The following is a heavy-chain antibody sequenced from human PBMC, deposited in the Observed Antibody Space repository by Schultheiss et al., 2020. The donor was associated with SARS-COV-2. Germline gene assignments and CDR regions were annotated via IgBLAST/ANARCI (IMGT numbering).Heavy chain of an antibody. CDR3: ASSLTDPGYYMDV. V-gene: IGHV4-4*07. CDR1: GGSISSYY. Sequence: SETLSLTCTVSGGSISSYYWSWIRQPAGKGLEWIGRIYTSGSTNYNPSLKSRVTMSVDTSKNQFSLKLCSVTAADTAVYYCASSLTDPGYYMDVWGKGTTVTVSS. J-gene: IGHJ6*03. CDR2: IYTSGST.